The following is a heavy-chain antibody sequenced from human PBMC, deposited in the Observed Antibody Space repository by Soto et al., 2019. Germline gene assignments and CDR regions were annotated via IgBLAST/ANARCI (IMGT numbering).Heavy chain of an antibody. Sequence: WGSLRLSCAASGFTFSSYAMHWVRQAPGKGLEWVAVISYDGSNKYYADSVKGRFTISRDNSKNTLYLQMNSLRAEDTAVYYCARVAGYYYDSSGFGDYWGQGTLVTVSS. V-gene: IGHV3-30-3*01. J-gene: IGHJ4*02. CDR3: ARVAGYYYDSSGFGDY. CDR1: GFTFSSYA. CDR2: ISYDGSNK. D-gene: IGHD3-22*01.